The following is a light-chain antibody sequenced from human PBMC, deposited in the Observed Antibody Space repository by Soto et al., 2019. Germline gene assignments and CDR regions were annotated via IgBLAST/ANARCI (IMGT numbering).Light chain of an antibody. J-gene: IGKJ4*01. V-gene: IGKV3-15*01. CDR1: QSVNNN. CDR2: GAS. CDR3: QQYDSWPLT. Sequence: EIVVTQSPATLSVSPGERATLSCRASQSVNNNLAWYQQKPGQAPRLLIYGASTGATGIPTRFSGSGSGTEFTLTITSLQSEDFAAYYCQQYDSWPLTFGGGTKVDIK.